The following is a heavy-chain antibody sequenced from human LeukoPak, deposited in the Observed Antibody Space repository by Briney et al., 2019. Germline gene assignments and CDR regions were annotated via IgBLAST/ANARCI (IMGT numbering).Heavy chain of an antibody. CDR3: ARVVGGVGDAFDI. CDR1: GCSISSXC. D-gene: IGHD1-26*01. Sequence: SXXLSLTCTVSGCSISSXCXXWIRQPPGKXXXXFWYIXYVGNTNYNXSLKGXXXXSVXTSKNQFSQNLSSVTAEDTAVYFCARVVGGVGDAFDIWGQGTMATVSS. CDR2: IXYVGNT. V-gene: IGHV4-59*01. J-gene: IGHJ3*02.